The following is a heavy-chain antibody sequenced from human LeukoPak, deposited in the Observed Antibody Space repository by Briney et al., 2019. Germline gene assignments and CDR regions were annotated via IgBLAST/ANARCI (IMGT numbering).Heavy chain of an antibody. CDR3: ASGEGKYQLLLPY. J-gene: IGHJ4*02. CDR2: IIPIFGTA. CDR1: GGTFSSYA. V-gene: IGHV1-69*05. D-gene: IGHD2-2*01. Sequence: SVKVSCKASGGTFSSYAISWARQAPGQGLEWMGGIIPIFGTANYAQKFQGRVTITTDESTSTAYMELSSLRSEDTAVYYCASGEGKYQLLLPYWGQGTLVTVSS.